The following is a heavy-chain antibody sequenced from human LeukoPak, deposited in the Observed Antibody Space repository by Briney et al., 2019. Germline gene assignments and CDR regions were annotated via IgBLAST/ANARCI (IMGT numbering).Heavy chain of an antibody. CDR1: GGSFSGYY. CDR3: ARKQGRRYCSSTSCYGYDY. CDR2: INHSGST. D-gene: IGHD2-2*01. Sequence: SETLSLTCAVYGGSFSGYYRSWIRQPPGKGLEWIGEINHSGSTNYNPSLKSRVTISVDTSKNQFSLKLSSVTAADTAVYYCARKQGRRYCSSTSCYGYDYWGQGTLVTVSS. J-gene: IGHJ4*02. V-gene: IGHV4-34*01.